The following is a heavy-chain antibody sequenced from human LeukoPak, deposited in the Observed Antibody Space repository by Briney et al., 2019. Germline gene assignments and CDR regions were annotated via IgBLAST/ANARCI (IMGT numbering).Heavy chain of an antibody. Sequence: PSETLSLTCTVSDYSISSGYGYYWGWIRQPPGKGLEWVSVIYSGGSTYYADSVKGRFTISRDNSKNTLYLQMNSLRAEDTAVYYCARDLWAVYWGQGTLVTVSS. V-gene: IGHV3-66*01. CDR3: ARDLWAVY. J-gene: IGHJ4*02. CDR2: IYSGGST. CDR1: DYSISSGYGYY. D-gene: IGHD3-16*01.